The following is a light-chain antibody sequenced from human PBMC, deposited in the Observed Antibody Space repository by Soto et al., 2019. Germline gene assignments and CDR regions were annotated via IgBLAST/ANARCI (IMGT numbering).Light chain of an antibody. Sequence: QSALTQPPSASGSPGQSVAISCTGTSSDVGGYNYVSWYQQHPGKAPKLMIYEVSNRPSGVSNRFSGSKSGNTASLTIPGLQAEDEADYYCSSYTSITTRVFGTGTKVTVL. CDR1: SSDVGGYNY. V-gene: IGLV2-14*01. CDR2: EVS. J-gene: IGLJ1*01. CDR3: SSYTSITTRV.